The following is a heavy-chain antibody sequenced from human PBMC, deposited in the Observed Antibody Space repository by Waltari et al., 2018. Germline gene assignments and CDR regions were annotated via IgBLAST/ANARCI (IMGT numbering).Heavy chain of an antibody. Sequence: EVQLVEFGGGLVKPGGSLRRSCSPYGFTSPDRWISLARQAPGKGLEWVARIKSKRSGGTTDYAEAVKGRFTISRDDSKSTLYLEMNSLKTEDTAVYYCTTDGGIGPRPIFDSWGRGTLVTVSS. D-gene: IGHD6-6*01. CDR1: GFTSPDRW. CDR2: IKSKRSGGTT. V-gene: IGHV3-15*01. J-gene: IGHJ4*02. CDR3: TTDGGIGPRPIFDS.